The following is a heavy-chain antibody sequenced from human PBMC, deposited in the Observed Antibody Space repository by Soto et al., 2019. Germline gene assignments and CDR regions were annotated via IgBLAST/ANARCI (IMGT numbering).Heavy chain of an antibody. CDR3: TRLYCGGDCDFDS. CDR2: IRDKANSYAT. Sequence: EVQLVESGGGLVQPGGSLKLSCAASGFTFSGSAMHWVRQASGKGLEWVGRIRDKANSYATAYTASVKGRFTISRDDSKNTGYLQMNSLKTEDTAVYYCTRLYCGGDCDFDSWGQGTLVTVSS. V-gene: IGHV3-73*02. J-gene: IGHJ4*02. D-gene: IGHD2-21*02. CDR1: GFTFSGSA.